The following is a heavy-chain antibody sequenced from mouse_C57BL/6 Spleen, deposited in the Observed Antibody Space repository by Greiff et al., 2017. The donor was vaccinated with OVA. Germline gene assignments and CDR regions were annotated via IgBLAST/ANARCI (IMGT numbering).Heavy chain of an antibody. Sequence: QVQLKQSGAELVRPGASVKLSCKASGYTFTDYYINWVKQRPGQGLEWIARIYPGSGNTYYNEKFKGKATLTAEKSSSTAYMQLSSLTSEDSAVYFCARGETAQASYYFDYWGQGTTLTVSS. CDR2: IYPGSGNT. CDR1: GYTFTDYY. J-gene: IGHJ2*01. D-gene: IGHD3-2*02. CDR3: ARGETAQASYYFDY. V-gene: IGHV1-76*01.